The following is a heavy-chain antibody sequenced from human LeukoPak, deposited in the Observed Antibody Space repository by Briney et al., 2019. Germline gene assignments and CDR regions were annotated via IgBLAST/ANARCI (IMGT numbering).Heavy chain of an antibody. Sequence: GGSLRLSCAGSGFTFSDHTMHWVRQGPGKGLEYVSAITANARSKYHADSVRGRFTISRDNSKDTLYLQMGSLRPEDTAVYYCARGPSSYFYMDVWGKGTTVTISS. CDR1: GFTFSDHT. J-gene: IGHJ6*03. CDR2: ITANARSK. CDR3: ARGPSSYFYMDV. V-gene: IGHV3-64*02.